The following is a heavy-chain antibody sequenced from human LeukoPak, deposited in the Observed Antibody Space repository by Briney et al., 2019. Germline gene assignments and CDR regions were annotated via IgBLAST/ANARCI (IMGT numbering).Heavy chain of an antibody. CDR1: GFTFSSYA. J-gene: IGHJ4*02. CDR3: ARAADSSSSFRY. D-gene: IGHD6-6*01. V-gene: IGHV3-30*01. CDR2: ISYDGSNK. Sequence: GGSLRLSCAASGFTFSSYAMHWVRQAPGKGLEWVAVISYDGSNKYYADSVKGRFTISRDNSKNTLYLQMNSLRAEDTAVYYCARAADSSSSFRYWGQGTLVTVSS.